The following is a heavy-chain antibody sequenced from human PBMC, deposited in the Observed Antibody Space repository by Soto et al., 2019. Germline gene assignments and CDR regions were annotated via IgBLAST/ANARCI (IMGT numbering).Heavy chain of an antibody. CDR1: GGSISSYY. D-gene: IGHD4-17*01. CDR3: ARGVPIYGGNSWYDY. J-gene: IGHJ4*02. Sequence: PSETLSLTCTVSGGSISSYYWSWVRQPPGKGLEWIGYFYYSGSTNYNPSLKSRVTISVDTSKNQFSLKLSSVTAADTAVYYCARGVPIYGGNSWYDYWGQGTLVTVS. CDR2: FYYSGST. V-gene: IGHV4-59*12.